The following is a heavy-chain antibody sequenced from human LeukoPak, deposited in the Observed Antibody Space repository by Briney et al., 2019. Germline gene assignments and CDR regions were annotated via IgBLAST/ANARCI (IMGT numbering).Heavy chain of an antibody. D-gene: IGHD2-21*02. J-gene: IGHJ4*02. V-gene: IGHV3-23*01. Sequence: GGSLRLSCAASGFTLSSCAMSWVRQAPGKGLEWVSVINDNTYYAASVTGRFTISRDNSKNSLYLQMNSLRAEDTAVYYCASGGIVVVTAIDYWGQGTLVTVSS. CDR3: ASGGIVVVTAIDY. CDR1: GFTLSSCA. CDR2: INDNT.